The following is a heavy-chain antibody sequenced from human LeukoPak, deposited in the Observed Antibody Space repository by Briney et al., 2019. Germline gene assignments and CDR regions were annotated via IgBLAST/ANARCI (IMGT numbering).Heavy chain of an antibody. D-gene: IGHD3-22*01. CDR1: GYTFTSYG. CDR2: ISAYNGNT. J-gene: IGHJ4*02. CDR3: ARDYYYYDSSVTDY. Sequence: ASVKVSCKASGYTFTSYGISWVRQAPGQGLEWMGWISAYNGNTNYAQKLQGRVTMTTDTSTSTAYMGLRSLRSDDTAVYYCARDYYYYDSSVTDYWGQGTLVTVSS. V-gene: IGHV1-18*01.